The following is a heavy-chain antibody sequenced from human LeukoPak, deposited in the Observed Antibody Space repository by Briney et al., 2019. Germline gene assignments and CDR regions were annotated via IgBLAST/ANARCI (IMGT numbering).Heavy chain of an antibody. J-gene: IGHJ4*02. CDR2: IKQEGNEK. Sequence: PGGSLRLSCAASGVTLSSFWMSWVRQAPGKGLEWVDNIKQEGNEKYYADSVKGRFPISRDHAKNSLYLQMNSLSAEDTAVYYCATIKVRANNYDTDGFEYWGQGTLVTVSS. V-gene: IGHV3-7*05. CDR1: GVTLSSFW. D-gene: IGHD3-16*01. CDR3: ATIKVRANNYDTDGFEY.